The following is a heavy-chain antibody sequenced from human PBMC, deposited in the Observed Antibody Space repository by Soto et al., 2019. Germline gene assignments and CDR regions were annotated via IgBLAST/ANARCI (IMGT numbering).Heavy chain of an antibody. CDR1: GGSISSYY. D-gene: IGHD6-6*01. Sequence: QVQLQESGPGLVKPSETLSLTCTVSGGSISSYYWSWIRQPPGRGLEWIGYIFYSGNTDYNPSLKSRVTISLDTSKNQFSLRLSSVTAADTAVYYCARDRSDSTSRSDAFDIWGQGTMVTVSS. CDR3: ARDRSDSTSRSDAFDI. J-gene: IGHJ3*02. CDR2: IFYSGNT. V-gene: IGHV4-59*01.